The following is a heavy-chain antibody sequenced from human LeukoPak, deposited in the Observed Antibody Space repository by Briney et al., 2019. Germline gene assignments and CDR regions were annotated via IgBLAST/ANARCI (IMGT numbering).Heavy chain of an antibody. CDR3: ARGYCSSTSCYPAGFDP. D-gene: IGHD2-2*01. J-gene: IGHJ5*02. Sequence: SETLSLTCTVSGGSISSYYWSWIRQPPGKGLKWIGYIYYSGSTNYNPSLKSRVTISVDTSKNQFSLKLSSVTAADTAVYYCARGYCSSTSCYPAGFDPWGQGTLVTVSS. CDR2: IYYSGST. CDR1: GGSISSYY. V-gene: IGHV4-59*08.